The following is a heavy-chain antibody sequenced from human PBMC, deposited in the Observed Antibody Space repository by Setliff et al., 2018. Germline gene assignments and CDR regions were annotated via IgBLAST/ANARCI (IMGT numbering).Heavy chain of an antibody. CDR3: TRDSVYSSGWYASGH. J-gene: IGHJ4*02. CDR2: ISWSSDTT. Sequence: GGSLRLSCTTSRFTFDDYGMSWVRQAPGRGLEWVSGISWSSDTTGYADSVKGRFTISRDNAKNSLYLQMNSLRVEDTGFYYCTRDSVYSSGWYASGHWGQGTLVTAPQ. V-gene: IGHV3-20*04. D-gene: IGHD6-19*01. CDR1: RFTFDDYG.